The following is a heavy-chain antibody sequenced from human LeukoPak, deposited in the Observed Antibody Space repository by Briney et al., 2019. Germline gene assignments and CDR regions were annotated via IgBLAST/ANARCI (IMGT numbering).Heavy chain of an antibody. V-gene: IGHV3-53*01. CDR1: GFTVSSNS. CDR3: ATSISVIAVIISHADAFDV. J-gene: IGHJ3*01. D-gene: IGHD3-22*01. CDR2: IYSGGNT. Sequence: GGSLRLSCTVSGFTVSSNSMSWVRQAPGKGLEWVSFIYSGGNTHYSDSVKGRFTISRDNSKNTVYLQMSSLRAEDTALYYCATSISVIAVIISHADAFDVWGQGTMVTVSS.